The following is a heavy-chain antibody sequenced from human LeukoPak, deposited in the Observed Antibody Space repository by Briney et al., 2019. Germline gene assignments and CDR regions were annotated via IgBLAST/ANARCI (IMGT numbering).Heavy chain of an antibody. Sequence: SETLSLTCTVSGGSISSHYWSWIRQPPGKGLEWIGYIYYSGSTNYNPSLKSRVTISVDTSKNQFSLKLSSVTAADTAVYYCAAGRTGYYYYYMDVWGKGTTVTVSS. CDR2: IYYSGST. J-gene: IGHJ6*03. CDR1: GGSISSHY. CDR3: AAGRTGYYYYYMDV. V-gene: IGHV4-59*11. D-gene: IGHD1/OR15-1a*01.